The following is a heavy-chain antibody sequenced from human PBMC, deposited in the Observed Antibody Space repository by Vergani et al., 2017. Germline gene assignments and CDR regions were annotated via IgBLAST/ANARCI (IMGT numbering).Heavy chain of an antibody. CDR3: VKDAGSYENFFDS. D-gene: IGHD1-26*01. Sequence: EVQLVESGGGLVQPGGSLRLSCAASGFTFSDRYMDWVRQAPGKGLEWVGRTRNKANSYTTEYAASVKGRFTISRDDSKNSLYLQMNSLKTEDTATYYCVKDAGSYENFFDSWGQGTLVTVSS. J-gene: IGHJ4*02. CDR1: GFTFSDRY. CDR2: TRNKANSYTT. V-gene: IGHV3-72*01.